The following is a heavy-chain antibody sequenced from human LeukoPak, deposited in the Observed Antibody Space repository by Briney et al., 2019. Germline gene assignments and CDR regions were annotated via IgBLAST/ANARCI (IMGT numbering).Heavy chain of an antibody. D-gene: IGHD4-11*01. CDR1: GFTFSSYA. V-gene: IGHV3-23*01. J-gene: IGHJ4*02. Sequence: GASVRLSCAASGFTFSSYAMTWVRQAPGKGLEWVSIISDSAATTFYADSVKGRFTISRDNSKNTLYLQVNSLRAEDTAVYYCAKGGRAVSTTYYFDYWGQGTLVTVSS. CDR2: ISDSAATT. CDR3: AKGGRAVSTTYYFDY.